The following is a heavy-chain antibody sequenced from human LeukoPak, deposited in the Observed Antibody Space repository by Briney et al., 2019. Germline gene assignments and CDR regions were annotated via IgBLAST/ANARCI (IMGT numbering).Heavy chain of an antibody. V-gene: IGHV3-48*03. J-gene: IGHJ6*04. CDR3: ARPYYGSGSYGYYYYGMDV. D-gene: IGHD3-10*01. Sequence: GGSLRLSCAASGFTFSSYEMNWVRQAPGKGLEWVSYISSSGSTIYYADSVKGRFTISRDNAKNSLYLQMNNLRAEDTAVYYCARPYYGSGSYGYYYYGMDVWGKGTTVTVSS. CDR1: GFTFSSYE. CDR2: ISSSGSTI.